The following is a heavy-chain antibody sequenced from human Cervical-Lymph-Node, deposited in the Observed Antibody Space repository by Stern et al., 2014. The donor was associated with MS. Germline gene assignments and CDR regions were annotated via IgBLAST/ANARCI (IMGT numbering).Heavy chain of an antibody. V-gene: IGHV3-23*04. J-gene: IGHJ4*02. Sequence: EVQLVESGGGLVQPGGSLRLSCAASGFTFSNYAMSWVRQSPGEGLQWVSSIGGGGGSTYYADSVTGRFTISRDNSKNTLYLQINCLRAEDTAEYYCARFPRGYAWNYFDSWGQGTLVTVSS. CDR1: GFTFSNYA. D-gene: IGHD6-25*01. CDR2: IGGGGGST. CDR3: ARFPRGYAWNYFDS.